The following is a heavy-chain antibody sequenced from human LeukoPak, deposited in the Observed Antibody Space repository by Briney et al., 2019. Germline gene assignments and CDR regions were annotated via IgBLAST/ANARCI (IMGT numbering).Heavy chain of an antibody. V-gene: IGHV3-23*01. Sequence: GGSLRLSCAASGFTFSSYAMSWVRQAPGKGLEWVSAISGSGGSTYYADSVKGRFTISRDNSKNTLYLQMNSLRAEDTAVYSCAKALSDGFRYYFDYWGQGTLVTVSS. J-gene: IGHJ4*02. D-gene: IGHD5-24*01. CDR3: AKALSDGFRYYFDY. CDR1: GFTFSSYA. CDR2: ISGSGGST.